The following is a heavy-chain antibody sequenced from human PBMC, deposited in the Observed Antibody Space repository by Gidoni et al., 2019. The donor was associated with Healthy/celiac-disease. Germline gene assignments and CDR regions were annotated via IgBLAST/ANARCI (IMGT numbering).Heavy chain of an antibody. D-gene: IGHD3-22*01. J-gene: IGHJ4*02. CDR3: ARDRGYYYDSSGDFDY. CDR2: IWYDGSNK. Sequence: SYGMHWVRQAPGKGLEWVAVIWYDGSNKYYADSVKGRFTISRDNSKNTLYLQMNSLRAEDTALYYCARDRGYYYDSSGDFDYWGQGTLVTVSS. V-gene: IGHV3-33*01. CDR1: SYG.